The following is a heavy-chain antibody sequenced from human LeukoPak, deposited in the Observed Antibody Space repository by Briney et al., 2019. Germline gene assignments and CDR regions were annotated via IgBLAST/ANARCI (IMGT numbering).Heavy chain of an antibody. V-gene: IGHV3-7*01. CDR2: IKQDGSEK. CDR3: ASIIAVAGSYYFDY. J-gene: IGHJ4*02. D-gene: IGHD6-19*01. CDR1: GSTFSSYW. Sequence: GGSLRLSCAASGSTFSSYWMSWVRQAPGKGLEWVANIKQDGSEKYYVDSVKGRFTISRDNAKNSLYLQMNSLRAEDTAVYYCASIIAVAGSYYFDYWGQGTLVTVSS.